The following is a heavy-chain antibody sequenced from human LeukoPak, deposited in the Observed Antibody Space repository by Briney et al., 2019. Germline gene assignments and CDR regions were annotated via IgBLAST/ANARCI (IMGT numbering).Heavy chain of an antibody. CDR2: INRSGSI. D-gene: IGHD3-10*01. CDR3: ARVRITMVRGANNWFDP. Sequence: SETLSLTCAVYGGSLSGYYWNWIRQPPGKGLELIGEINRSGSINYSPSLKSRVTISLDTSNSQFSLKLSSVTAADTAVYYCARVRITMVRGANNWFDPWGQGTLVTVSS. CDR1: GGSLSGYY. J-gene: IGHJ5*02. V-gene: IGHV4-34*01.